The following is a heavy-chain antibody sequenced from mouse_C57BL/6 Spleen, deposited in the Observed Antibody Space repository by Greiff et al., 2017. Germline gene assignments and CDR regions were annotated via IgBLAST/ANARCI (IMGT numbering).Heavy chain of an antibody. D-gene: IGHD2-3*01. CDR1: GYTFTSYW. J-gene: IGHJ3*01. V-gene: IGHV1-50*01. CDR3: ARSGDGYSLFAY. Sequence: QVQLQQPGAELVKPGASVKLSCKASGYTFTSYWMQWVKQRPGQGLEWIGEIDPSDSYTNYTQKFKGKATLTVDTSSSTAYMQLSSLTSEDSAVYYCARSGDGYSLFAYWGQGTLVTVSA. CDR2: IDPSDSYT.